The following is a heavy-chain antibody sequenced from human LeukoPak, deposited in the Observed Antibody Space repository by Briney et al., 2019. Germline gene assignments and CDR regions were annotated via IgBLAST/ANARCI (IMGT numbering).Heavy chain of an antibody. CDR3: ARERNFYYFDY. CDR1: GFTFSNYA. J-gene: IGHJ4*02. CDR2: ISETSRSI. Sequence: GGSLRLSCAASGFTFSNYAMSWVRQAPGKGLEWIAAISETSRSIFYADSAKGRFTISRDNAQNSLFLELNSLRGEDTAVYYCARERNFYYFDYWGQGALVTVSS. D-gene: IGHD3-3*01. V-gene: IGHV3-21*01.